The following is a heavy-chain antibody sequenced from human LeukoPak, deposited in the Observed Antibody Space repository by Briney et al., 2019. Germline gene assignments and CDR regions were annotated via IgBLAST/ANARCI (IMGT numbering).Heavy chain of an antibody. CDR2: ISYDGSNK. CDR1: GFTFSSYA. CDR3: ARGDYYGSGSHTYFYYYYGMDV. J-gene: IGHJ6*02. V-gene: IGHV3-30-3*01. Sequence: PGRSLRLSCAASGFTFSSYAMHWVRQAPGKGLEWVAVISYDGSNKYYADSVKGRFTISRDNSKNTLYLQMNSLRAEDTAVYYCARGDYYGSGSHTYFYYYYGMDVWGQGTTVTVSS. D-gene: IGHD3-10*01.